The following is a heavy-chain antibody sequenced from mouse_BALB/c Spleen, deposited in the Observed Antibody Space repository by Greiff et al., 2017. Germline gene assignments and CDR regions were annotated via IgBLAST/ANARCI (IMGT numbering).Heavy chain of an antibody. V-gene: IGHV5-9-3*01. Sequence: EVKLVESGGGLVKPGGSLKLSCAASGFTFSSYAMSWVRQTPEKRLEWVATISSGGSYTYYPDSVKGRFTISRDNAKNTLYLQMSSLRSEDTAMYYCARQDWADYWGQGTTLTVSS. CDR1: GFTFSSYA. CDR2: ISSGGSYT. D-gene: IGHD4-1*01. J-gene: IGHJ2*01. CDR3: ARQDWADY.